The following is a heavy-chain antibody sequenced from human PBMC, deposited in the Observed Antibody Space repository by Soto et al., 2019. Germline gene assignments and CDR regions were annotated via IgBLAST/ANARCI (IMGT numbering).Heavy chain of an antibody. J-gene: IGHJ6*02. Sequence: NPSETLSLTCTVSGGSISSSSYYWGWIRQPPGKGLEWIGSIYYSGSTYYNPSLKSRVTISVDTSKNQFSLKLSSVTAADTAVYYCASSYSSSWYESYYYGMDVWGQGTTVTVSS. D-gene: IGHD6-13*01. CDR1: GGSISSSSYY. CDR3: ASSYSSSWYESYYYGMDV. V-gene: IGHV4-39*01. CDR2: IYYSGST.